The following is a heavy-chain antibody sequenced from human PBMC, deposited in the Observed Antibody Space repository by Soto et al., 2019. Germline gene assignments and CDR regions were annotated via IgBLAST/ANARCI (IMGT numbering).Heavy chain of an antibody. D-gene: IGHD6-6*01. V-gene: IGHV4-31*03. CDR3: ARWGGSSRPCDY. CDR1: GCSISSGGYY. Sequence: QVQLQESGPGLVKPSQTLSLTCTFSGCSISSGGYYWSWVRQHPGKGLEWIGYIYYSGSTYYNPSLKSRVTISVDTSKNQFSLKLNSVTAADTAVYYCARWGGSSRPCDYWGQGTLVTVSS. CDR2: IYYSGST. J-gene: IGHJ4*02.